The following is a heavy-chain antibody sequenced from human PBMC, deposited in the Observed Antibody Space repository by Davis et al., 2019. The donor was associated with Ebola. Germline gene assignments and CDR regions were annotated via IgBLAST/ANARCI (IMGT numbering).Heavy chain of an antibody. D-gene: IGHD2-15*01. V-gene: IGHV4-39*01. Sequence: SETLSLTCTVSGVSLNSGDYYWSWVRQPPGQELEWIGSVSPSGSANYNPSLKSRVNISVDTSKNQFSLRLTSVTAADTAVYYCAGHQIGSYIDYWGQGTLVTVSS. CDR3: AGHQIGSYIDY. CDR1: GVSLNSGDYY. J-gene: IGHJ4*02. CDR2: VSPSGSA.